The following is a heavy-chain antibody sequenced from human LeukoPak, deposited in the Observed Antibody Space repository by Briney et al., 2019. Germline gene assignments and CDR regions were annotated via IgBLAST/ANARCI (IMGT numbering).Heavy chain of an antibody. V-gene: IGHV4-4*07. D-gene: IGHD1-26*01. J-gene: IGHJ4*02. Sequence: PSETLSLTCTVSGGSISNYYWSWIRQPAGKGLEWIGRIYTSGSTNYNPSLKSRVTISVDKSKNQFSLKLSSVTAADTAVYHCARGGSGSYASSDCWGQGTLVTVSS. CDR3: ARGGSGSYASSDC. CDR2: IYTSGST. CDR1: GGSISNYY.